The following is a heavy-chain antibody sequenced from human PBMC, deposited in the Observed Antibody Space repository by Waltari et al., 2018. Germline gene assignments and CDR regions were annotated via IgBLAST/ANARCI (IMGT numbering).Heavy chain of an antibody. CDR2: FDPEDGET. J-gene: IGHJ4*02. V-gene: IGHV1-24*01. CDR3: ATRRIFGSSTSIPYFDY. Sequence: QVQLVQSGAEVKKPGASVKVSCKVSGYTLPELSMPWVRQAPGKGLEWMGGFDPEDGETIYAQKFQGRVTMTEDTSTDTAYMELSSLRSEDTAVYYCATRRIFGSSTSIPYFDYWGQGTLVTVSS. D-gene: IGHD2-2*01. CDR1: GYTLPELS.